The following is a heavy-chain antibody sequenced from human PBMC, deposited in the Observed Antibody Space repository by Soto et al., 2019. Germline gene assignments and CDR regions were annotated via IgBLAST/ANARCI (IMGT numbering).Heavy chain of an antibody. Sequence: GGSLRLSCAASGFTFSSYGMHWVRQAPGKGLEWVAVISYDGSNKYYADSVKGRFTISRDNSKNTLYLQMNSLRAEDTAVYYCAKDGSIVGATTVDYWGQGTLVTVSS. V-gene: IGHV3-30*18. CDR2: ISYDGSNK. CDR3: AKDGSIVGATTVDY. J-gene: IGHJ4*02. CDR1: GFTFSSYG. D-gene: IGHD1-26*01.